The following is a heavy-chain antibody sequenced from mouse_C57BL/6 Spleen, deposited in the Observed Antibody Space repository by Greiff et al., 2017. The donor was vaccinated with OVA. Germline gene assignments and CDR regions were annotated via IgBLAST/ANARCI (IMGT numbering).Heavy chain of an antibody. Sequence: VQLVEPGAELVKPGASVKLSCKASGYTFTEYTIHWVKQRSGQGLEWIGWFYPGSGSIKYNEKFKDKATLTADKSSSTVYMELSRLTSEDSAVYFCARHAYYGGSYGYFDYWGQGTTLTVSS. V-gene: IGHV1-62-2*01. CDR3: ARHAYYGGSYGYFDY. D-gene: IGHD1-1*01. CDR2: FYPGSGSI. CDR1: GYTFTEYT. J-gene: IGHJ2*01.